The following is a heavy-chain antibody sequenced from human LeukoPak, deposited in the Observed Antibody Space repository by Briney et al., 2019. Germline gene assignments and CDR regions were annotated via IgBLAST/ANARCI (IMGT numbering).Heavy chain of an antibody. Sequence: ASVKVSCKASGYTFTSYDINWVRQATGQGLEWMGWMNPNSGNTGYAQKFQGRVTMTEDTSTDTAYMELSSLRSEDTAVYYCAKTLPYCSSTSCYYYFDYWGQGTLVTVSS. D-gene: IGHD2-2*01. J-gene: IGHJ4*02. CDR2: MNPNSGNT. CDR1: GYTFTSYD. CDR3: AKTLPYCSSTSCYYYFDY. V-gene: IGHV1-8*02.